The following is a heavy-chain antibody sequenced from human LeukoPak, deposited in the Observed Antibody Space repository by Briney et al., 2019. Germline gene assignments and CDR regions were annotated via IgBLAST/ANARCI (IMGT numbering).Heavy chain of an antibody. Sequence: SETLSLTCTVSGGSISSGGYYWSWIRQHPGKGLEWIGYIYYSGSTYYNPSLKSRVTISVDTSKNQFSLKLSSVTAADTAVYYCARGHSSSWYYFDYWGQGTLVTVSS. J-gene: IGHJ4*02. CDR1: GGSISSGGYY. CDR3: ARGHSSSWYYFDY. CDR2: IYYSGST. D-gene: IGHD6-13*01. V-gene: IGHV4-31*03.